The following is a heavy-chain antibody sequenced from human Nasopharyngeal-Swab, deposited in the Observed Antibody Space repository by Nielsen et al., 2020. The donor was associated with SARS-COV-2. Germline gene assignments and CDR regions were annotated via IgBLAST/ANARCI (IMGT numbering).Heavy chain of an antibody. CDR2: IIPIFGTA. V-gene: IGHV1-69*13. J-gene: IGHJ4*01. Sequence: SVKVSCKASGGSFSSYALSWVRQAPGQGLEWMGGIIPIFGTANYAQKFQGRVTITADESTSTAYMEMSSLRAEDTAVYYCARTRDSSGWSDRRSYYFDDGGQGTLVTVSP. CDR1: GGSFSSYA. D-gene: IGHD6-19*01. CDR3: ARTRDSSGWSDRRSYYFDD.